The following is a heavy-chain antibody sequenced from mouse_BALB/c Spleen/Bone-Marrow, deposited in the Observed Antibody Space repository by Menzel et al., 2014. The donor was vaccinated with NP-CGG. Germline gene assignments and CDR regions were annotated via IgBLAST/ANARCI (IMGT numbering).Heavy chain of an antibody. D-gene: IGHD1-1*01. V-gene: IGHV14-3*02. J-gene: IGHJ2*01. Sequence: VQLQQSGAELVKPGASVKLSCTASGFNIKDTYMHWVKQRPEQGLEWIGRIDPANGNTKYDPKFQGKATITADTSSNTAYLQLSSQTSEDTAVYYCARYYYGFYFDYWGQGTTLTVSS. CDR3: ARYYYGFYFDY. CDR2: IDPANGNT. CDR1: GFNIKDTY.